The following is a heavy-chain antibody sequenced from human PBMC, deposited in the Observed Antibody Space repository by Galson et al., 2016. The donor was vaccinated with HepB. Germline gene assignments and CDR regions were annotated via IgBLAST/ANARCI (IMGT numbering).Heavy chain of an antibody. CDR1: GFTFSAYA. Sequence: SLRLSCAASGFTFSAYAMAWARQAPGKGLEWVSGISDSGANTYYADSVRGRFSMSRDDSKSTLYLQMTNLRVEDTALYYCVADHGGLDCFDFWGRGTMVTVSS. CDR3: VADHGGLDCFDF. D-gene: IGHD4-23*01. J-gene: IGHJ3*01. CDR2: ISDSGANT. V-gene: IGHV3-23*01.